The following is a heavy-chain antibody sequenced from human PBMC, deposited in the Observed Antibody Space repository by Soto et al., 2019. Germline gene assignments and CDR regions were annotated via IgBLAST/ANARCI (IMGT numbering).Heavy chain of an antibody. CDR1: GFTLSMSA. CDR3: AKDRGIIVKAGDAFDV. J-gene: IGHJ3*01. D-gene: IGHD3-16*02. Sequence: EVQLMESGGGFVQPGGSLRLSCAGSGFTLSMSAVSWVRQAPGKGLEWVSYISDSGDRTYYADSVKGRFTISRDRSKNTVSLQMNTLRAEDTALYYCAKDRGIIVKAGDAFDVWGQGTMVTVSS. V-gene: IGHV3-23*01. CDR2: ISDSGDRT.